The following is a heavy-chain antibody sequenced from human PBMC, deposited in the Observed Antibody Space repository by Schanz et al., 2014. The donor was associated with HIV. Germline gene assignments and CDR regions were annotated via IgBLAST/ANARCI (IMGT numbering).Heavy chain of an antibody. CDR2: INHSGNT. J-gene: IGHJ4*02. CDR1: GGSFSGYY. D-gene: IGHD3-10*01. V-gene: IGHV4-34*01. CDR3: ARAGYYFGSGSSFPLAY. Sequence: QVQLQQWGAGLLKPSETVSLTCAVYGGSFSGYYWTWIRQSPGKGLEWIGEINHSGNTTYNPSLKSRVTISVDTSKKQFSLKMRSVTAADTAVYYCARAGYYFGSGSSFPLAYWGQGTLVTVSS.